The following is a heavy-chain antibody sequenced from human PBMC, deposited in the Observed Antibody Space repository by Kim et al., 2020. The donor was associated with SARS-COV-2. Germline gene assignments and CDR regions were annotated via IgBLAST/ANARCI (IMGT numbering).Heavy chain of an antibody. CDR2: VSNDGSNK. J-gene: IGHJ4*02. V-gene: IGHV3-30*18. Sequence: GGSLRLSCAASGFTFSSYAMHWVRQAPGQGLEWVSVVSNDGSNKYYSDSVKGRVTISRDNYKNTLNLQMSSLRPEATAADYCANDQMTLGDIFDYWWQGT. CDR3: ANDQMTLGDIFDY. CDR1: GFTFSSYA. D-gene: IGHD1-26*01.